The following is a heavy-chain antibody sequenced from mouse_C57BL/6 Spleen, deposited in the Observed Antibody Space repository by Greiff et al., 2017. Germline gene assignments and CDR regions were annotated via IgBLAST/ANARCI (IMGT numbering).Heavy chain of an antibody. V-gene: IGHV8-12*01. CDR1: GFSLSTSGMG. J-gene: IGHJ2*01. Sequence: QVTLKESGPGILQSSQTLSLTCSFSGFSLSTSGMGVSWIRQPSGKGLEWLAHIYWDDDKRYKPSLKSRLTISKDTSSTQVFHKITRVDTADTATYYCARREVNYEYFDYWGQGTTLTVSS. D-gene: IGHD2-1*01. CDR2: IYWDDDK. CDR3: ARREVNYEYFDY.